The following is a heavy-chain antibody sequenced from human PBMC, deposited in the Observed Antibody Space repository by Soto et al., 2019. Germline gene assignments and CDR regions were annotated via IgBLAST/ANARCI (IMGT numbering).Heavy chain of an antibody. CDR3: AKDSRVKQQLVGDYFDY. J-gene: IGHJ4*02. Sequence: EVQLLESGGGLVQPGGSLRLSCAASGFTFSSYAMSWLRQAPGTGLEWVSAISGSGGSTYYADSVKGRFTISRDNSKNTLYLQMNSLRAEDTAVYYCAKDSRVKQQLVGDYFDYWGQGRLVTVSS. V-gene: IGHV3-23*01. D-gene: IGHD6-13*01. CDR2: ISGSGGST. CDR1: GFTFSSYA.